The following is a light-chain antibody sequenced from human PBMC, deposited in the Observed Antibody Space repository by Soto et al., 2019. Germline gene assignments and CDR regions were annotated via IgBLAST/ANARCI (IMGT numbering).Light chain of an antibody. J-gene: IGKJ1*01. V-gene: IGKV1-5*01. CDR2: DAS. Sequence: DIQMTQSPSTLSASVGYRVTISCRASQSISNWLAWYQQKPGKAPKLLMSDASSLERGVPSRFSGSGSGTEFTLTISSLQPDDFATYYCQQYDTYSRTFGQGTKVEIK. CDR3: QQYDTYSRT. CDR1: QSISNW.